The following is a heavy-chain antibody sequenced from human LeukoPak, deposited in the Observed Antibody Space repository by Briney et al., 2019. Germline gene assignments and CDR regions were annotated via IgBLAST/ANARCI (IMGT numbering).Heavy chain of an antibody. D-gene: IGHD2/OR15-2a*01. J-gene: IGHJ3*02. CDR2: IYRGGST. CDR1: GFSLSGNH. V-gene: IGHV3-53*01. Sequence: PGGSLRLSCAASGFSLSGNHMSWVRQAPGKGLEWVSIIYRGGSTYYADSVKGRFTISRDTSKNTLYLQMNSLRAEDTAVYYCARDLSTLQTYILRGAFDIWGQGTMVTVSS. CDR3: ARDLSTLQTYILRGAFDI.